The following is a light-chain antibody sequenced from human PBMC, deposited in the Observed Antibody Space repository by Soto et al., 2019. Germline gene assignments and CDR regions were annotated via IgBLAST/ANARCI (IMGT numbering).Light chain of an antibody. J-gene: IGKJ1*01. V-gene: IGKV3-15*01. CDR1: QNVMSN. Sequence: EIVLTQSPATLSVSPGGRATLSCRASQNVMSNLAWYQQKPGQAPRLLVYGASTRATDAPPRFRGSGSGTEFSLTISSLQSEDFATYYCQQYGSWPRTFGHGSRVEIK. CDR3: QQYGSWPRT. CDR2: GAS.